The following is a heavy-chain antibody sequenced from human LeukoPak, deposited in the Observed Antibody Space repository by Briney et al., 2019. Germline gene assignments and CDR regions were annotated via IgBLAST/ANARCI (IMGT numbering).Heavy chain of an antibody. V-gene: IGHV1-2*02. J-gene: IGHJ4*02. D-gene: IGHD3-9*01. CDR1: GYTFTDYY. CDR2: INPNNGGT. CDR3: ARDLSGAVTGQFCFDY. Sequence: ASVKVSFKASGYTFTDYYMHWVRQAPGQGLEWMGWINPNNGGTNYVEKFRARVTMTRDTPISTASMELSRLRSDDTAVYYCARDLSGAVTGQFCFDYWGQGTLVTVSS.